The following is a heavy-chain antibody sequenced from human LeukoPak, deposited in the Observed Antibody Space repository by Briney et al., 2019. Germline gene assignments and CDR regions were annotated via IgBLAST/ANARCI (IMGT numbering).Heavy chain of an antibody. D-gene: IGHD3-22*01. J-gene: IGHJ4*02. CDR3: AKKTGYYDSSGYYFDY. CDR2: ISGSGGST. CDR1: GFTFGDYG. V-gene: IGHV3-23*01. Sequence: GGSLRLSCTTSGFTFGDYGMSWFRQAPGKGLEWVSAISGSGGSTYYADSVKGRFTISRDNSKNTLYLQMNSLRAEDTAVYYCAKKTGYYDSSGYYFDYWGQGTLVTVSS.